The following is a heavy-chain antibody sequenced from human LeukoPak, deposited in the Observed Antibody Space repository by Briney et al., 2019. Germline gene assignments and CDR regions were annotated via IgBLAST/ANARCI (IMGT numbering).Heavy chain of an antibody. CDR3: ARAGGYLGYMDV. Sequence: SETLSLTCTVSGYSISSGYYWGWIRQPPGKGLEWIGYIYYSGSTNYNPSLKSRVTISTDTSQNQFSLKLSSVTAADTAVYYCARAGGYLGYMDVWGKGTTVTISS. CDR1: GYSISSGYY. CDR2: IYYSGST. D-gene: IGHD5-18*01. J-gene: IGHJ6*03. V-gene: IGHV4-61*01.